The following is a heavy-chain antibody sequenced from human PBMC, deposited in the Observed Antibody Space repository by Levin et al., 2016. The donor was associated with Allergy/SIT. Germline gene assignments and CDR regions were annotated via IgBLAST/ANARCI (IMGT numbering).Heavy chain of an antibody. Sequence: ASVKVSCKASGYTFTSYGISWVRQAPGQGLEWMGWISAYNGNTNYAQKLQGRVTMTTDTSTSTAYMELSSLRSEDTAVYYCARDRVGATNRYYYYGMDVWGQGTTVTVSS. CDR1: GYTFTSYG. CDR3: ARDRVGATNRYYYYGMDV. D-gene: IGHD1-26*01. V-gene: IGHV1-18*01. CDR2: ISAYNGNT. J-gene: IGHJ6*02.